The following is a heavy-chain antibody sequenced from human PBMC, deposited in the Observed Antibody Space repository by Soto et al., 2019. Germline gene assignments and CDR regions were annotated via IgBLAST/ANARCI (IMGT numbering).Heavy chain of an antibody. CDR1: VDRFTSYW. CDR2: IFPSDSDT. CDR3: ARKDKSGYFNWFDP. D-gene: IGHD3-22*01. Sequence: PGESLKISWRTSVDRFTSYWIAWVRQMPGKGLEWMGIIFPSDSDTRYSPSFQGQVTISADRSTSTVFLQWASLKASDTAVYFCARKDKSGYFNWFDPWGQGTLVTVSS. V-gene: IGHV5-51*01. J-gene: IGHJ5*02.